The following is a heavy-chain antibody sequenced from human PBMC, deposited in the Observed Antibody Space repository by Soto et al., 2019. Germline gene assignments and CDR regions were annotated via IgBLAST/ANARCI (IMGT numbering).Heavy chain of an antibody. V-gene: IGHV1-3*01. CDR3: ARDTWDGTVDF. J-gene: IGHJ4*02. CDR2: INAGYGNT. CDR1: GYTFSSYA. Sequence: QVHLVQSGAEVRKPGASVKVSCKASGYTFSSYAMHWVRQAPGQRLEWMGWINAGYGNTKTSQKFQERVTISRDTSASTAYMELTSLRSEDTAVYYCARDTWDGTVDFWGQGTLVTVSS. D-gene: IGHD1-1*01.